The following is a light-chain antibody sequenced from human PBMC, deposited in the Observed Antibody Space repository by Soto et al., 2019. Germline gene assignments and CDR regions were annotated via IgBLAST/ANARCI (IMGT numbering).Light chain of an antibody. CDR3: QQYGSSPLT. V-gene: IGKV3-20*01. J-gene: IGKJ4*01. Sequence: ETVLTQSPGTLSLSPGERATLSCRASQSVSSSYLAWYQQKPGQAPRLLIYGASSRVTGIPDRFSGSGSGTDFTLTISRLEPEDFAVYYCQQYGSSPLTFGGGTKVEIK. CDR1: QSVSSSY. CDR2: GAS.